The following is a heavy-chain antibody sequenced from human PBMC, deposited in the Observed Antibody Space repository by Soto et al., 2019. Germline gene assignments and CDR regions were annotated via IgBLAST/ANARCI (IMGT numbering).Heavy chain of an antibody. Sequence: QVQLQESGPGLVKPSQTLSLTCTVSGGSISSGNYYWSWIRQPPGKGLEWIGFISYSGSTYYNASLKSRFTLSVDTSKTQFSLNLSFVTAADTAVYYCATMGTPATGLYYFDYWGQGTLVTVSS. V-gene: IGHV4-30-4*01. CDR3: ATMGTPATGLYYFDY. CDR2: ISYSGST. CDR1: GGSISSGNYY. J-gene: IGHJ4*02. D-gene: IGHD1-7*01.